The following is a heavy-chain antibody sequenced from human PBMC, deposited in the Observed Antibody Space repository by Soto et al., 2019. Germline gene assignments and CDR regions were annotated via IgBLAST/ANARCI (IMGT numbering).Heavy chain of an antibody. Sequence: QVRLQESGQGLVRTSQTLSLICTVSGGSMRNDNFYWSFLRLRPGTGPEWLGYISYTGITFYNTSLEIRIFSAVDPSKSQCSLSLKYVTAADTAVYYCERDLDLFVTGRGAFVVWGPGALVTVSS. CDR1: GGSMRNDNFY. D-gene: IGHD3-9*01. V-gene: IGHV4-31*03. CDR2: ISYTGIT. J-gene: IGHJ3*01. CDR3: ERDLDLFVTGRGAFVV.